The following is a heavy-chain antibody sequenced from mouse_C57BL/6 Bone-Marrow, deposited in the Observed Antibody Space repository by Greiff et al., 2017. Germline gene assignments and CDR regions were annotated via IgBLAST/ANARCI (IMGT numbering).Heavy chain of an antibody. CDR2: SSGGGGNT. Sequence: EVKLMESGGGLVKPGGSLKLSCAASGFTFSSYTMSWVRQTPEKRLEWVATSSGGGGNTYYQDSVKGRFTISRDNAKNTLYLQMSSLRSEDTALYYCARHCPYYGSIGAWFAYWGQGTLVTVSA. CDR3: ARHCPYYGSIGAWFAY. CDR1: GFTFSSYT. D-gene: IGHD1-1*01. V-gene: IGHV5-9*01. J-gene: IGHJ3*01.